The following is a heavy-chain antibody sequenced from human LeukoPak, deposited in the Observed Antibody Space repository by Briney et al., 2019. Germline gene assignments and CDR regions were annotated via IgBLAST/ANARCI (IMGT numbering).Heavy chain of an antibody. CDR2: IYYSGRT. CDR3: ARVDSSSRYYYYYYYMDV. J-gene: IGHJ6*03. V-gene: IGHV4-59*01. D-gene: IGHD6-6*01. Sequence: SETLSHTCTVSGGSISSYYWSWLRQPPGKGLEWVGYIYYSGRTNYNPSLKSRVTISVDTSENQFSLKLSSVTAADTAVYYCARVDSSSRYYYYYYYMDVWGKGTTVTVSS. CDR1: GGSISSYY.